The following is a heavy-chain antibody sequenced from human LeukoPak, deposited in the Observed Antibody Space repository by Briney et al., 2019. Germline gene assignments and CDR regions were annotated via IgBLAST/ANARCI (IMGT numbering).Heavy chain of an antibody. CDR1: GGSISSYY. CDR3: ARGQWELNHDAFDI. CDR2: IYYSGST. D-gene: IGHD1-26*01. V-gene: IGHV4-59*01. J-gene: IGHJ3*02. Sequence: PSETLSLTCTVSGGSISSYYRSWIRQPPGKGLEWIGYIYYSGSTNYNPSLKSRVTISVDTSKNQFSLKLSSVTAADTAVYYCARGQWELNHDAFDIWGQGTMVTVSS.